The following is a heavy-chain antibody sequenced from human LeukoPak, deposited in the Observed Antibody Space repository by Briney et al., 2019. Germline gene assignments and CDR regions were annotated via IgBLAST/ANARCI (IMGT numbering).Heavy chain of an antibody. D-gene: IGHD1-20*01. CDR2: FDPGDGET. V-gene: IGHV1-24*01. CDR3: ARDSSGVTGSPDY. Sequence: ASVKVSCKVSGYTLTDLSMHWVRQAPGKGLEWMGGFDPGDGETIYAQNFQGGVTMTTDTSTSTAYMELRSLRSDDTAVYYCARDSSGVTGSPDYWGQGTLVTVSS. J-gene: IGHJ4*02. CDR1: GYTLTDLS.